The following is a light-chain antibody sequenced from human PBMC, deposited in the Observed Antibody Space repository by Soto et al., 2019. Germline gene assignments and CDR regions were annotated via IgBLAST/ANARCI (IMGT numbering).Light chain of an antibody. CDR3: SSYTSSSTLDV. Sequence: QSVLTQPASGSGAPGRSSTISCTGTSSDVGGYNYVSWYQQHPGKAPKLMIYDVSNRPSGVSNRFSGSKSGNTASLTISGLQAEDEANYYCSSYTSSSTLDVFGTGTKVTVL. CDR2: DVS. J-gene: IGLJ1*01. CDR1: SSDVGGYNY. V-gene: IGLV2-14*01.